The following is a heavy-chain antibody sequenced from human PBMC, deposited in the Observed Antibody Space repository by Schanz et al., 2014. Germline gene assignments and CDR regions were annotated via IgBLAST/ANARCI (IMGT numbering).Heavy chain of an antibody. V-gene: IGHV1-18*01. D-gene: IGHD3-9*01. J-gene: IGHJ6*02. CDR1: GYAFTTYG. CDR2: ISPYNGNT. CDR3: ARVQDDILTGSEYYYGMDV. Sequence: QVQLVQSGAEVKKPGASVRVSCKVSGYAFTTYGISWVRQAPGQGLEWMGWISPYNGNTNYAPKVQGRVTVTTDTSTSTVYMELRSLRSDDTAVYYCARVQDDILTGSEYYYGMDVWGQGTTVTVSS.